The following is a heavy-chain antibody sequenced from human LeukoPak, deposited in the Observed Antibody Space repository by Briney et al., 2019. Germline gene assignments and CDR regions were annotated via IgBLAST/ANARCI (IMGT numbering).Heavy chain of an antibody. Sequence: GASVKVSCKASGGTFSSYAISWVRQAPGQGLEWMGGIIPIIGKANYAQKFQGRVTITTDESTSTAYMELSSLRSEDTAVCYCARLPGIAGAGTRNYYFDYWGQGTLVTVSS. J-gene: IGHJ4*02. V-gene: IGHV1-69*05. CDR2: IIPIIGKA. CDR3: ARLPGIAGAGTRNYYFDY. CDR1: GGTFSSYA. D-gene: IGHD6-19*01.